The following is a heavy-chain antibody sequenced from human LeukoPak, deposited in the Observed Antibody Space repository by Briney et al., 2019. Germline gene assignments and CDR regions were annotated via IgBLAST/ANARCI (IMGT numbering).Heavy chain of an antibody. J-gene: IGHJ4*02. CDR2: LQNDGGDI. CDR3: AKDYHYYGSGSYFDY. V-gene: IGHV3-30*02. D-gene: IGHD3-10*01. CDR1: GFTFSNYG. Sequence: PGGSLRLSCAASGFTFSNYGMHWVRQAPDKGLEWVAFLQNDGGDIHYADSVEGRFTISRDNSKNTLYLQMNSLRAEDTAVYYCAKDYHYYGSGSYFDYWGQGTLVTVSS.